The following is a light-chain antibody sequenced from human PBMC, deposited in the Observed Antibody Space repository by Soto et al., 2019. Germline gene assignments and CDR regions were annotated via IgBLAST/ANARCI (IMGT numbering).Light chain of an antibody. CDR2: EVS. V-gene: IGKV2D-29*01. Sequence: DIVMPQTPLSLSVTPGQPASISCRASQSLLHSDGKTYFYWYLQKPGQPPQLLIYEVSNRFSGVPDRFSGGGSGTYFTLRISRVEAEDVGVYYCVQTIQLPWTFGQGTKVEIK. J-gene: IGKJ1*01. CDR3: VQTIQLPWT. CDR1: QSLLHSDGKTY.